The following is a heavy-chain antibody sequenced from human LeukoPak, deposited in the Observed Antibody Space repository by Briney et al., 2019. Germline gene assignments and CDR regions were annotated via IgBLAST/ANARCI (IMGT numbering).Heavy chain of an antibody. J-gene: IGHJ4*02. CDR1: GFIFSTYA. CDR2: MSGSGDSA. Sequence: GGSLRLSCTTSGFIFSTYAMTWVRQAPGKGLEWVSAMSGSGDSAKYAASVKGRFTMSRDNSKNTVYLQMNSLRAEDTAVYYCAKDWSADYWGQGTLVTVPS. CDR3: AKDWSADY. V-gene: IGHV3-23*01.